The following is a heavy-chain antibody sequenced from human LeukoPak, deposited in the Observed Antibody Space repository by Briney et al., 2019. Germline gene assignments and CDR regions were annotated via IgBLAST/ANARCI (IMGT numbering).Heavy chain of an antibody. D-gene: IGHD6-6*01. V-gene: IGHV3-72*01. CDR2: TRNTASYTT. CDR3: ARGGPQLAPPGYFDL. J-gene: IGHJ2*01. CDR1: GFTFGDHY. Sequence: QPGGSLSLSCAASGFTFGDHYMDWVRQAPGRGLEWVGRTRNTASYTTQYAASVKGRFTISRDDSKNSLYLQMNSLKTEDTAVYYCARGGPQLAPPGYFDLWARGPLVTVSS.